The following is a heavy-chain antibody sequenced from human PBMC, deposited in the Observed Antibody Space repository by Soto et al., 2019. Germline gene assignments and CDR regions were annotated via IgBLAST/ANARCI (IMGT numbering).Heavy chain of an antibody. CDR2: ISYDGSNK. V-gene: IGHV3-30*18. Sequence: QVQLVESGGGVVQPGRSLRLSCEASGFTFSNYVMHWVRQAPGKGLEWVAVISYDGSNKYYADSVKGRFTISRDNSKNTLYLQMSSLRPEDTAIYYCAKRIAVAGIYYYGMDLWGQGTTVTVSS. J-gene: IGHJ6*02. CDR3: AKRIAVAGIYYYGMDL. CDR1: GFTFSNYV. D-gene: IGHD6-19*01.